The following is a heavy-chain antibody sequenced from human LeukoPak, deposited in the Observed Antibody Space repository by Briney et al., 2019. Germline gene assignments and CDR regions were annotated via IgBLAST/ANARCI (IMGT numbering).Heavy chain of an antibody. V-gene: IGHV4-59*01. CDR3: ARIYDFWSGLDV. CDR2: IYYSGST. D-gene: IGHD3-3*01. J-gene: IGHJ6*02. CDR1: GGSISSYY. Sequence: SETLSLTCTVSGGSISSYYWSWIRQPPGKGLEWIGYIYYSGSTNYNPSLKSRVTISVDTSKNQFSLKLGSVTAADTAVYYCARIYDFWSGLDVWGQGTTVTASS.